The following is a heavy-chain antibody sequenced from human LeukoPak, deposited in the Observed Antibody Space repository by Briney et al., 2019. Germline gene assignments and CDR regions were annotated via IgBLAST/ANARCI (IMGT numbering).Heavy chain of an antibody. J-gene: IGHJ4*02. V-gene: IGHV4-39*01. CDR3: ARGPYSSSSWVY. CDR2: IYYSGST. CDR1: GGSISSSSYY. Sequence: PSETLSLTCTVSGGSISSSSYYWGWIRQPPGKGLEWIGSIYYSGSTYYNPSLKSRVTISVDTSKNQFSLKLSSVTAADTAVYYCARGPYSSSSWVYWGQGTLVTVSS. D-gene: IGHD6-6*01.